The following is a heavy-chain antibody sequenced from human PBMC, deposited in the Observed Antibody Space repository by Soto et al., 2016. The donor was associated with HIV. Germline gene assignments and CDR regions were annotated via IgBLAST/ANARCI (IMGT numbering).Heavy chain of an antibody. J-gene: IGHJ4*02. CDR3: AREGKTAYWYYLDY. CDR2: IIPIYGTA. D-gene: IGHD3-9*01. Sequence: QVQLVQSGAEVKKPGASVKVSCKASGYTFTSYDINWVRQAPGQGLEWMGGIIPIYGTANYAQKFQGRVTITADESASTAYMELSSLRSEDTAVYSCAREGKTAYWYYLDYWGQGTLVTVSS. CDR1: GYTFTSYD. V-gene: IGHV1-69*01.